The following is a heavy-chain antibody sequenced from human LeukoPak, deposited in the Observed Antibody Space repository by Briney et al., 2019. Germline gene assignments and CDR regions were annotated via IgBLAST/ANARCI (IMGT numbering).Heavy chain of an antibody. Sequence: ASVKVSCKASGYTFTSYYMHWVRQAPGQGLEWMGIINPSGGSTSYAQKFQGRVTMTRDTSTSTVYMELSSLRSEDTAVYYCASSPQCSSTGCYPHLFDYWGQGTLVTVSS. D-gene: IGHD2-2*01. CDR2: INPSGGST. CDR3: ASSPQCSSTGCYPHLFDY. CDR1: GYTFTSYY. J-gene: IGHJ4*02. V-gene: IGHV1-46*01.